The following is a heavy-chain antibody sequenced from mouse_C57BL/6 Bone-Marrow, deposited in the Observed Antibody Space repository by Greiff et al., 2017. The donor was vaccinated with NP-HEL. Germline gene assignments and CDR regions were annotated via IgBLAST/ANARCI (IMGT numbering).Heavy chain of an antibody. V-gene: IGHV1-15*01. D-gene: IGHD2-12*01. CDR2: IDPETGGT. CDR3: TLAYYRAWFAY. CDR1: GYTFTDYE. Sequence: QVPLQQSGAELVRPGASVTLSCKASGYTFTDYEMHWVKQTPVHGLEWIGAIDPETGGTAYNQKFKGKAILTADKSSSTAYMELRSLTSEDSAVYYCTLAYYRAWFAYWGQGTLVTVSA. J-gene: IGHJ3*01.